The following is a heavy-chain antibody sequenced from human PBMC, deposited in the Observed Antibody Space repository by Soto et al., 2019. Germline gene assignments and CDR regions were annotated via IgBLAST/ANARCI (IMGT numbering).Heavy chain of an antibody. D-gene: IGHD2-21*02. J-gene: IGHJ6*02. CDR1: GGSISSSHW. CDR2: IYHSGST. V-gene: IGHV4-4*02. CDR3: VRDADETAIVPAPWLV. Sequence: QVHLQESGPGLVNPSGTLTLTCAVSGGSISSSHWWGWVRQAPGKGLEWIGEIYHSGSTNYNPSLKSRIPMSVDKSKNQFSVNLSAVTAADTAVYYCVRDADETAIVPAPWLVWCRGTMVTVSS.